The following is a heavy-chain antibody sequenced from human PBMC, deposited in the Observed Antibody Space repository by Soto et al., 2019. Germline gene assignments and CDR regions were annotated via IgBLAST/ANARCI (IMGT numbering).Heavy chain of an antibody. Sequence: QVQLVQSGAEVKKPGASVKVSCKASGYTFTSYYIHWVRQAPGQGLEWMGIINPSGGGTSYAQKFQYRVTMTRDTSTSTAYMELSRLRSEDTAVYYCARGGEVPAAPGDYWGQGPLVTVAS. V-gene: IGHV1-46*01. CDR1: GYTFTSYY. CDR3: ARGGEVPAAPGDY. CDR2: INPSGGGT. D-gene: IGHD2-2*01. J-gene: IGHJ4*02.